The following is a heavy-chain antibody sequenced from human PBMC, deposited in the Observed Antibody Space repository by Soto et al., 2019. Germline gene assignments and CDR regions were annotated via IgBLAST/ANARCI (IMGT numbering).Heavy chain of an antibody. Sequence: GGSLRLSCAASGFTFSSYSMNWVRQAPGKGLEWVSSISSSSSYIYYADSVKGRFTISRDNAKNSLYLQMNSLRAEDTAVYYCARELVGITGTHWSYWGQGTLVTVSS. CDR3: ARELVGITGTHWSY. D-gene: IGHD1-20*01. J-gene: IGHJ4*02. V-gene: IGHV3-21*01. CDR2: ISSSSSYI. CDR1: GFTFSSYS.